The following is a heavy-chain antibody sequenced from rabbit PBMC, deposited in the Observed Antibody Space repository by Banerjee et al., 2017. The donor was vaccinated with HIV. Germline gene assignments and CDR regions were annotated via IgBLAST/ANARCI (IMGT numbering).Heavy chain of an antibody. D-gene: IGHD4-2*01. J-gene: IGHJ4*01. CDR3: ARGAGNPYFNL. CDR2: IDPVFGST. Sequence: QLEESGGGLFQPGGSLTLSCKASGFDFSSYYMSWVRQAPGKGLEWIGYIDPVFGSTYYASWVNGRFTISSHNAQNTLYLQLNSLTAADTATYFCARGAGNPYFNLWGPGTLVTVS. CDR1: GFDFSSYY. V-gene: IGHV1S7*01.